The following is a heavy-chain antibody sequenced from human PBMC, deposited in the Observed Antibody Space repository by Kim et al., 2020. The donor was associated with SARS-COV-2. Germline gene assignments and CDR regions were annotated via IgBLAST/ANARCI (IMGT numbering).Heavy chain of an antibody. V-gene: IGHV3-48*02. CDR3: ARDGDSFHEENWFDP. D-gene: IGHD7-27*01. Sequence: VKGRFTISKDNAKNSLYLQMNSLGDEDTAVYYCARDGDSFHEENWFDPWGQGTLVTVSS. J-gene: IGHJ5*02.